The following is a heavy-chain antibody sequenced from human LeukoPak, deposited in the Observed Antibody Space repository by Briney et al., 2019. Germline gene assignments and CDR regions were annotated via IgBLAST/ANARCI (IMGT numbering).Heavy chain of an antibody. CDR2: ISAYNGNT. D-gene: IGHD3-10*01. CDR3: ARASLSRSKYYYYGMDV. Sequence: GASVKVSCKASGYTFTSYGISWVRQAPGQGLEWMGWISAYNGNTNYAQKLQGRVTITADESTSTAYMELSSLRSEDTAVYYCARASLSRSKYYYYGMDVWGQGTTVTVSS. CDR1: GYTFTSYG. J-gene: IGHJ6*02. V-gene: IGHV1-18*01.